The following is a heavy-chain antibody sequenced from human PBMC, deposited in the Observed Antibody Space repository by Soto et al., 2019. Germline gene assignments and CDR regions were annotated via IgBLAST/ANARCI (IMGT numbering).Heavy chain of an antibody. CDR3: AKNDDHGSYYHGMDV. Sequence: NPSETLSLTCTVSGGSINSYYWNWIRQPPGKGLEWIGYIYYSGSTNYNPSLKSRVTISVDTSKNQFSLKLSSVTAADTAMYYCAKNDDHGSYYHGMDVWGQGTTVTVSS. J-gene: IGHJ6*02. V-gene: IGHV4-59*01. CDR2: IYYSGST. D-gene: IGHD4-17*01. CDR1: GGSINSYY.